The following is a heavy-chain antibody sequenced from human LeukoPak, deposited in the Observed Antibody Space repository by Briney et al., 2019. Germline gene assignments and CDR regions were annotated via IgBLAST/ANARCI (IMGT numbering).Heavy chain of an antibody. Sequence: AGGSLRLSCAASGFTFSSYSMNWVRQAPGKGLEWVSSISSSSSYIYYADSVKGRFTISRDNAKNSLYLQMNSLRAEDTAVYYCASLMEGSGWYQADAFDIWGQGTMVTVSS. D-gene: IGHD6-19*01. CDR3: ASLMEGSGWYQADAFDI. V-gene: IGHV3-21*01. CDR2: ISSSSSYI. J-gene: IGHJ3*02. CDR1: GFTFSSYS.